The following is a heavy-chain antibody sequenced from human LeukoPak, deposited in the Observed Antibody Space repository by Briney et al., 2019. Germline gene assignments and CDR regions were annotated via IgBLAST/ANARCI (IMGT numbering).Heavy chain of an antibody. CDR2: IYYSGNT. Sequence: SSESLSLTCTVSGGSISRSSYYWDWIRQPPGKGLEWIGSIYYSGNTYYNPSLKSRVTISVDRSKNQFSLKLSSVTAADTAVYYCARGGSRYGMDVWGQGTTVPVSS. CDR3: ARGGSRYGMDV. V-gene: IGHV4-39*07. J-gene: IGHJ6*02. CDR1: GGSISRSSYY. D-gene: IGHD6-13*01.